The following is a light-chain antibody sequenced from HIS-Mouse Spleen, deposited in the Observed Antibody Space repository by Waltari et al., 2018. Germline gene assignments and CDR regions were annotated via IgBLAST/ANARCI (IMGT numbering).Light chain of an antibody. V-gene: IGKV3-15*01. J-gene: IGKJ1*01. CDR2: GAS. Sequence: EIVMTQSPATLSVSPGERATLPCRASQGVSSNLAWYQQKPGQAPRLLIYGASTRATGIPARCSGSGSGTEFSLTISSMQSEDFAVYYCQQYNNWWTFGQGTKVEIK. CDR1: QGVSSN. CDR3: QQYNNWWT.